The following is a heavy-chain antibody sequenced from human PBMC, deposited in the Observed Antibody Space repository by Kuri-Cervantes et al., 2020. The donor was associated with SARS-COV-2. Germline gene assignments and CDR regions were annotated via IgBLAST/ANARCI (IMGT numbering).Heavy chain of an antibody. Sequence: GESLKISCAASGFTFSSYSMNWVRQAPGKGLEWVSYISSSSSTIYYADSVKGRFTISRDNAKNSLYLQMNSLRDEDTAVYYCARDPRRWLQISVSYFDYWGQGTLVTVSS. CDR1: GFTFSSYS. CDR3: ARDPRRWLQISVSYFDY. CDR2: ISSSSSTI. D-gene: IGHD5-24*01. V-gene: IGHV3-48*02. J-gene: IGHJ4*02.